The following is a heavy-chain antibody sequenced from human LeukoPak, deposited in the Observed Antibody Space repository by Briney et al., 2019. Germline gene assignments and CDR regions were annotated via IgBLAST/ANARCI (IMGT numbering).Heavy chain of an antibody. CDR3: AKEKATMVRGVIISPSFDY. CDR1: GFTFSSYA. D-gene: IGHD3-10*01. CDR2: ITSDYRT. J-gene: IGHJ4*02. Sequence: GGSLRLSCAASGFTFSSYAVTWVRQAPGKGLEWVSAITSDYRTYYSDSVRGRFTISRDNSENTVYLQMNSLRAEDTAVYYCAKEKATMVRGVIISPSFDYWGQGTLVTVSS. V-gene: IGHV3-23*01.